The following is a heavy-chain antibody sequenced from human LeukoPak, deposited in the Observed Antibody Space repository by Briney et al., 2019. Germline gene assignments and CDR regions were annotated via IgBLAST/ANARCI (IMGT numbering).Heavy chain of an antibody. D-gene: IGHD3-22*01. CDR2: ISSNGGST. CDR1: GFTFSSYA. CDR3: ARAYYYDSSGYYRGYYFDY. V-gene: IGHV3-64*01. Sequence: TGGSLRLSCAASGFTFSSYAMHWVRQAPGEGLEYVSAISSNGGSTYYANSVKGRFTISRDNSKNTLSLQMGSLRAEDMAVYFCARAYYYDSSGYYRGYYFDYWGQGTLVTVSS. J-gene: IGHJ4*02.